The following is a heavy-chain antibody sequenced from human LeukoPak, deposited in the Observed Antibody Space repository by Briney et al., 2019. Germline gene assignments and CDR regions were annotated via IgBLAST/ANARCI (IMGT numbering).Heavy chain of an antibody. Sequence: HPGGSLRLSCVASGFTLSDHYMDWVRQAPGKGLEWVGRSRNKAHSYSPEHAASVKGRFTISRDESQKSLHLQMNSLKSEDTAVYYCVRGYHGLDVWGQGTTVTVSS. D-gene: IGHD2-15*01. J-gene: IGHJ6*02. CDR2: SRNKAHSYSP. CDR3: VRGYHGLDV. V-gene: IGHV3-72*01. CDR1: GFTLSDHY.